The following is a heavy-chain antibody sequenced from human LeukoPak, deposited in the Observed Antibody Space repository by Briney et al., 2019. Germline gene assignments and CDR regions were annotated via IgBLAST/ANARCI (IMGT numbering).Heavy chain of an antibody. V-gene: IGHV3-30-3*01. CDR3: ARAPEKTHITIFGVALFAFDI. D-gene: IGHD3-3*01. CDR1: GFTFSSYA. CDR2: ISYDGSNK. J-gene: IGHJ3*02. Sequence: PGGSLRLSCAASGFTFSSYAMHWVRQAPGKGLEWVAVISYDGSNKYYADSVKGRFTISRDNSKNSLYLQMNSLRAEDTAVYYCARAPEKTHITIFGVALFAFDIWGQGTMVTVSS.